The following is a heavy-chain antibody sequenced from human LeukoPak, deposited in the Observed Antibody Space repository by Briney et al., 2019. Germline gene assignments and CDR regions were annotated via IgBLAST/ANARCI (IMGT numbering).Heavy chain of an antibody. CDR1: GGSISGYY. J-gene: IGHJ4*02. CDR2: ISDIGSI. Sequence: SETLSLSCTVSGGSISGYYWSWIRQPPGKGLEWIAYISDIGSINYNPSLKSQVTISLDTSKNQFSLKLSSVTAADTAVYYCAGRHPRNTVDFWGQGTLVTVSS. CDR3: AGRHPRNTVDF. D-gene: IGHD2/OR15-2a*01. V-gene: IGHV4-59*08.